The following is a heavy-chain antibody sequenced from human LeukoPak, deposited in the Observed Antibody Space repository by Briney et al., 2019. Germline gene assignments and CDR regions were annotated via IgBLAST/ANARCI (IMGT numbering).Heavy chain of an antibody. V-gene: IGHV5-51*01. Sequence: GESLKISCKASGYSFTSYWIGWVRQMPRKGMEWMGIIDPSDSATRYTPSFQAQVTISVDKSLTTADLQWNSLKASDTAMYYCARQTAKGRSGDYWGQGTLVTVSS. D-gene: IGHD7-27*01. CDR3: ARQTAKGRSGDY. CDR1: GYSFTSYW. J-gene: IGHJ4*02. CDR2: IDPSDSAT.